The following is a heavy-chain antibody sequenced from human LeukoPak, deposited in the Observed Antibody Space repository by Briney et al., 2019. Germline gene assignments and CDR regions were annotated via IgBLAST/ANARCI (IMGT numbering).Heavy chain of an antibody. CDR1: GGSISSYY. J-gene: IGHJ4*02. Sequence: SETLSLTCTVSGGSISSYYWSWIRQPPGKGLEWIGYIYYSGNTNYNPSLKSRGTISVDTSKNQFSLKLSSVTAADTAVYYCARLSGWYARFDYWGQGTLVTVSS. V-gene: IGHV4-59*08. CDR3: ARLSGWYARFDY. CDR2: IYYSGNT. D-gene: IGHD6-19*01.